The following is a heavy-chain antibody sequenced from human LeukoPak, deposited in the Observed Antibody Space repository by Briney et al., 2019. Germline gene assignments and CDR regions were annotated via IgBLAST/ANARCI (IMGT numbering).Heavy chain of an antibody. Sequence: GGSLRLSCVASGFTFSAHYMDWVRQAPGKGLEWVGRIKHRPERYATEYAASVKGRFSISRDDSKNSLYLQMNSLHIEDTAVYYCARDQRSGYYYGMDVWGQGTTVTVSS. CDR1: GFTFSAHY. J-gene: IGHJ6*02. D-gene: IGHD1-1*01. CDR2: IKHRPERYAT. CDR3: ARDQRSGYYYGMDV. V-gene: IGHV3-72*01.